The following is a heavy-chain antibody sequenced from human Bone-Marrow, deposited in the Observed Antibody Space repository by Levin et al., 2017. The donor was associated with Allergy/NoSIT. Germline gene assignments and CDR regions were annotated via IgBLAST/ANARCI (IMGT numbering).Heavy chain of an antibody. CDR1: GFTFSSYW. J-gene: IGHJ6*03. CDR2: IKQDGSEK. D-gene: IGHD3-10*01. Sequence: LSLTCAASGFTFSSYWMSWVRQAPGKGLEWVANIKQDGSEKYYVDSVKGRFTISRDNAKNSLYLQMNSLRAEDTAVYYCASTNCYYGSGYYYYMDVWGKGTTVTVSS. V-gene: IGHV3-7*01. CDR3: ASTNCYYGSGYYYYMDV.